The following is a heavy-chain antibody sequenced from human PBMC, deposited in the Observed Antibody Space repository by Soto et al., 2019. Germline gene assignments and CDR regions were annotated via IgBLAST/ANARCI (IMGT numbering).Heavy chain of an antibody. D-gene: IGHD4-17*01. CDR3: AKDQGSDGDYTFDY. Sequence: LRLSCAASGFTFSSYGIHWVRQAPGKGLEWVAVISYDESKKYFADSVKGRFTISRDNSKNTLYLQMNSLRAEDTAVYYCAKDQGSDGDYTFDYWGQGTLVTVSS. V-gene: IGHV3-30*18. CDR2: ISYDESKK. CDR1: GFTFSSYG. J-gene: IGHJ4*02.